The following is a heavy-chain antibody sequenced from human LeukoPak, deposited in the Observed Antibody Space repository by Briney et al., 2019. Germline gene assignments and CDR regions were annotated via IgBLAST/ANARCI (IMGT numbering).Heavy chain of an antibody. J-gene: IGHJ4*02. D-gene: IGHD3-10*01. V-gene: IGHV3-21*01. CDR2: ISSSSSYI. CDR1: GFTFSSYS. CDR3: ARWGDHETYYYGSGSSPIDY. Sequence: PGGSLRLSCAASGFTFSSYSMNWVRQAPGKGLEWVSSISSSSSYIYYADSVKGRFTISRDNAKNSLYLQMNSLRAEDTAVYYCARWGDHETYYYGSGSSPIDYWGQGTLVTVSS.